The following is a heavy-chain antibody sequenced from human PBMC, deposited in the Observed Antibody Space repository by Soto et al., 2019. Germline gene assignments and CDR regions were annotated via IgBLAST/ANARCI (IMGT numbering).Heavy chain of an antibody. Sequence: QVQLVQSGAEVKKPGASVRVSCKASVYTFSGHYMHWIRQAPGQGPEWLGWINANSGDTDRAPKFQDRLTMTRDTSISTAYMELSRLRSDDTAVYYCARGGALDATSPPFNHWGQGTLVTVSS. J-gene: IGHJ4*02. CDR3: ARGGALDATSPPFNH. D-gene: IGHD1-1*01. CDR2: INANSGDT. CDR1: VYTFSGHY. V-gene: IGHV1-2*02.